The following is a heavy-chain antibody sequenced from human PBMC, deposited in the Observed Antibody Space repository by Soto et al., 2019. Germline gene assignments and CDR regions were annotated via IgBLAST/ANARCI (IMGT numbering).Heavy chain of an antibody. Sequence: GGSLRLSCAASGFTFSSYWMSWVRQAPGKGLEWVANIKQDGSEKYYVDSVKGRFTISRDNAKNSLYLQMNSLRAEDTAVYYCARGFPGYGDFWSGYRPYYFDYWGQGTLVTVSS. J-gene: IGHJ4*02. V-gene: IGHV3-7*04. CDR2: IKQDGSEK. CDR3: ARGFPGYGDFWSGYRPYYFDY. CDR1: GFTFSSYW. D-gene: IGHD3-3*01.